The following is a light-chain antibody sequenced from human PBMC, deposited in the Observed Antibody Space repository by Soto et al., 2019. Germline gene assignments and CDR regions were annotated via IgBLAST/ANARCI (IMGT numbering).Light chain of an antibody. CDR1: QGISKF. Sequence: IQLTQSPSSLSASVGDSVTITCRASQGISKFLAWYQQKPGKAPNLLISAASTLQSGVPSRFSGSGSGTDFTLTISSLQPEDFGTYYCQQLNGYPITFGQGTRLEI. CDR3: QQLNGYPIT. V-gene: IGKV1-9*01. CDR2: AAS. J-gene: IGKJ5*01.